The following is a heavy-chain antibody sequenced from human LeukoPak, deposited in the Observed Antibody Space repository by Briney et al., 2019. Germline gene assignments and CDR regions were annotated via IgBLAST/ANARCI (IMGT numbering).Heavy chain of an antibody. Sequence: SETLSLTCAVYGGSFSGYYWSWIRQPPGKGLEWIGEINHSGSTNYNPSLKSRVTISVDTSKNQFSLKLSSVTAADTAVYYCASLYSRRYSGSYRSFVYWGQGTLVTVSS. V-gene: IGHV4-34*01. D-gene: IGHD1-26*01. CDR1: GGSFSGYY. CDR3: ASLYSRRYSGSYRSFVY. CDR2: INHSGST. J-gene: IGHJ4*02.